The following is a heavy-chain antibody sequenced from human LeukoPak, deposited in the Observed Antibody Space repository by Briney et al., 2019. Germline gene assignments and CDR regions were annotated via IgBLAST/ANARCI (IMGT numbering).Heavy chain of an antibody. V-gene: IGHV4-59*01. CDR3: ARDSSPTQY. CDR1: GGSISSYY. J-gene: IGHJ4*02. CDR2: IYYSGST. Sequence: SETLSLTCTVSGGSISSYYWSWIRQPPGKGLEWIGYIYYSGSTNYNPSLKSRVAISVDTSKNQFSLKLSSVTAADTAVYYRARDSSPTQYWGQGTLVTVSS.